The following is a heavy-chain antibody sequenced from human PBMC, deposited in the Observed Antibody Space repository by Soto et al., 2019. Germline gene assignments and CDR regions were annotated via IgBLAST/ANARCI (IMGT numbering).Heavy chain of an antibody. CDR1: GYTFTSYG. D-gene: IGHD6-19*01. J-gene: IGHJ5*02. CDR2: ISAYNGNT. CDR3: ARDKWIAVAGTNWFDP. Sequence: ASVKVSCKASGYTFTSYGISWVRQAPGQGLEWMGWISAYNGNTNYAQKLQGRVTMTTDTSTSTAYMELRSLRSDDTAVYYCARDKWIAVAGTNWFDPWGQGTPVTVYS. V-gene: IGHV1-18*01.